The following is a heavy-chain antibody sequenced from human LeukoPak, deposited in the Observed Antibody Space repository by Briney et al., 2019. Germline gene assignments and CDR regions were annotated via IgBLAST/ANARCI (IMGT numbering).Heavy chain of an antibody. D-gene: IGHD3-3*01. Sequence: PLASVKVSCKAPGYTFTSYYMHWVRQAPGQGLEWMGWINPNSGGTNYAQKFQGRVTMTRDTSISTAYMELSRLRSDDTAVYYCARRVGAIFGVVVFDYWGQGTLVTVSS. J-gene: IGHJ4*02. CDR2: INPNSGGT. CDR3: ARRVGAIFGVVVFDY. CDR1: GYTFTSYY. V-gene: IGHV1-2*02.